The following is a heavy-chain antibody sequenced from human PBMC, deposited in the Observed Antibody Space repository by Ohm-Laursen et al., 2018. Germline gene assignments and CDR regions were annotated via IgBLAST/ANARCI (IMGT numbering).Heavy chain of an antibody. CDR3: ARDRANGGSHHDY. V-gene: IGHV3-23*01. J-gene: IGHJ4*02. D-gene: IGHD1-26*01. CDR1: GFTFGNFA. Sequence: SLRLSCTASGFTFGNFAMNWVRQAPGEGLEWLSGISGCGATTYYADSVKGRFTISRDNSKNTLYLQMNSLRAEDTAVYYCARDRANGGSHHDYWGQGTLVTVSS. CDR2: ISGCGATT.